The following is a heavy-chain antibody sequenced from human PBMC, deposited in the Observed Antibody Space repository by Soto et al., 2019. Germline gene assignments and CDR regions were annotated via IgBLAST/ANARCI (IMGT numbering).Heavy chain of an antibody. V-gene: IGHV1-69*13. CDR2: IIPIFGTA. CDR1: GGTFSSYA. D-gene: IGHD6-13*01. Sequence: SVKVSCKASGGTFSSYAISWVRQAPGQGLEWMGGIIPIFGTANYAQKFQGRVTITADESTSTAYMELSSLRSEDTAVYYCARSKVKQQLAPVGYWGQGALVTVSS. J-gene: IGHJ4*02. CDR3: ARSKVKQQLAPVGY.